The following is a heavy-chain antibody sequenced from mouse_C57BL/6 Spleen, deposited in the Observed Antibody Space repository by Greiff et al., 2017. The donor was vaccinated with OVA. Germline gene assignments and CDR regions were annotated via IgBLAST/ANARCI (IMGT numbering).Heavy chain of an antibody. V-gene: IGHV5-17*01. J-gene: IGHJ4*01. Sequence: VQLKESGGGLVKPGGSLKLSCAASGFTFSDYGMHWVRQAPEKGLEWVAYISSGSSTIYYADTVKGRFTISRDNAKNTLYLQMTSLRSEDTAMYYCASGPLYYDYGSMDYWGQGTSVTVSS. CDR3: ASGPLYYDYGSMDY. D-gene: IGHD2-4*01. CDR1: GFTFSDYG. CDR2: ISSGSSTI.